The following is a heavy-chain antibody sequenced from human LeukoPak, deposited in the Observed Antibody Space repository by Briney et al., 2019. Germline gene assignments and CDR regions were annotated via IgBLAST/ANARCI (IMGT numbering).Heavy chain of an antibody. V-gene: IGHV5-51*01. J-gene: IGHJ4*02. CDR2: IDPGDSDT. D-gene: IGHD2-21*02. Sequence: GESLKISCQGSGYSFTNHWIGWVRQMPGKGLEWMGIIDPGDSDTRNSPSFRGQVTMSADKSINTAFLQWSSLKASDTAMYYCARLVVTGLYFFDYWGQGTLVAVSS. CDR1: GYSFTNHW. CDR3: ARLVVTGLYFFDY.